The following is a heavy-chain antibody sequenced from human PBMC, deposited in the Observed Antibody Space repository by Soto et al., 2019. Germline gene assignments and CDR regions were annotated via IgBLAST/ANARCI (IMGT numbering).Heavy chain of an antibody. V-gene: IGHV3-48*04. CDR2: ISSSGSTI. J-gene: IGHJ4*02. CDR1: GFTFSSYA. Sequence: GGSLRLSCAASGFTFSSYAMSWVRQAPGKGLEWVSYISSSGSTIYYADSVKGRFTISRDNAKNSLYLQMNSLRAEDTAVYYCARDFQYCSSTSCYYLDYWGQGTLVTVSS. CDR3: ARDFQYCSSTSCYYLDY. D-gene: IGHD2-2*01.